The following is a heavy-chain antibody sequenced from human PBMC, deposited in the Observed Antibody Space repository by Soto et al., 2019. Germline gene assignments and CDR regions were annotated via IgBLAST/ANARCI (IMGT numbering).Heavy chain of an antibody. CDR1: GGSISSFY. Sequence: QVQLQESGPGLVKPSETLSLTCSVSGGSISSFYWSWIRQPPGKGLEWIGFIYKSGITNYNPSLKRRITISVDMSKDQFSLKLRSVTAADTAVYYCARAPAYCGGDCFYFDYWGQGTLVTVSS. CDR3: ARAPAYCGGDCFYFDY. V-gene: IGHV4-59*01. D-gene: IGHD2-21*02. CDR2: IYKSGIT. J-gene: IGHJ4*02.